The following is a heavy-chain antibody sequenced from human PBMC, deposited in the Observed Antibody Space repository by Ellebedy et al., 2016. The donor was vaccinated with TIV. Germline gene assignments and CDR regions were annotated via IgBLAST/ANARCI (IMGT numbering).Heavy chain of an antibody. CDR3: ARRSTCGGDCYHFDY. Sequence: GGSLRLSXAASGFTFSSYGMHWVRQAPGKGLEWVAVIWYDGSNKYYADSVKGRFTISRDNSKNTLYLQMNSLRAEDTAVYYCARRSTCGGDCYHFDYWGQGTLVTVSS. CDR1: GFTFSSYG. V-gene: IGHV3-33*01. CDR2: IWYDGSNK. J-gene: IGHJ4*02. D-gene: IGHD2-21*01.